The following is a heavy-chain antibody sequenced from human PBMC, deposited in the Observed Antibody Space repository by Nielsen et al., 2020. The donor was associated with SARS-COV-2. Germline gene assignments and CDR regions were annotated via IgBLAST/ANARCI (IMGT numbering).Heavy chain of an antibody. D-gene: IGHD3-22*01. J-gene: IGHJ3*02. CDR1: GGSISSYD. V-gene: IGHV4-59*01. Sequence: GSLRLSCTVSGGSISSYDWSWIRQPPGKGLEWIGYIYYSGSTNYNPSLKSRVTISVDTSKNQFSLKLSSVTAADTAVYYCARYFGTYYYDSSGYDAFDIWGQGTMVTVSS. CDR3: ARYFGTYYYDSSGYDAFDI. CDR2: IYYSGST.